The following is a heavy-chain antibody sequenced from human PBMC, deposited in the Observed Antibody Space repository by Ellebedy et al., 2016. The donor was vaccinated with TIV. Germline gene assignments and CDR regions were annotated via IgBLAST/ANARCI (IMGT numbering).Heavy chain of an antibody. V-gene: IGHV2-70*11. Sequence: SGPTLVXPTQTLTLTCTLSGFSLSATGMCVSWIRQSPGKALEWLARIDWDDAKYYNTSLQTRLTIFKDTSKNEVVLTMTNMNPVDSATYFCARTPGNGGWILDYWGQGTLVTVSS. CDR2: IDWDDAK. CDR3: ARTPGNGGWILDY. D-gene: IGHD6-19*01. J-gene: IGHJ4*02. CDR1: GFSLSATGMC.